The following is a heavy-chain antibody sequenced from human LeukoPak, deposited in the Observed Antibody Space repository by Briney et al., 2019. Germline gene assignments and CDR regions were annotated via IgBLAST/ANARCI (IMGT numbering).Heavy chain of an antibody. J-gene: IGHJ4*02. Sequence: SETLSLTCTVSGGSISSYYWSWIRQPPGKGLEWIGYIYYSGSTYYDPSLKSRVTILVDTSKSQFSLKLSSVTAADTAVYYCAGGPGQFDDWGQGTLVTVSS. V-gene: IGHV4-59*01. CDR1: GGSISSYY. CDR3: AGGPGQFDD. D-gene: IGHD4-23*01. CDR2: IYYSGST.